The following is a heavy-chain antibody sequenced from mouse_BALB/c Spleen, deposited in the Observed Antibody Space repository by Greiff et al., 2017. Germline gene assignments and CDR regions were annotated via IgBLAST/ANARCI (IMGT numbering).Heavy chain of an antibody. V-gene: IGHV5-12-2*01. CDR3: ARQVYDGYLDY. CDR2: ISNGGGST. CDR1: GFTFSSYT. Sequence: EVMLVESGGGLVQPGGSLKLSCAASGFTFSSYTMSWVRQTPEKSLEWVAYISNGGGSTYYPDTVKGRFTISRDNAKNTLYLQMSSLKSEDTAMYYCARQVYDGYLDYWGQGTTLTVSA. J-gene: IGHJ2*01. D-gene: IGHD2-3*01.